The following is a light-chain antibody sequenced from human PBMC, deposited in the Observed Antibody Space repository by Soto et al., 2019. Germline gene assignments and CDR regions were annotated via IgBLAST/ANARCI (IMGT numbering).Light chain of an antibody. Sequence: EIVLTQSPGTLSLSPGERATLSCMASPSITSSNLAWYQQKPGQAPRLLIYAASSRATGIPDRFSGSGSGTDFTLTISRLEPEDFAVYYCQQYDSSLWTFGQGTKVEIK. CDR1: PSITSSN. CDR3: QQYDSSLWT. V-gene: IGKV3-20*01. J-gene: IGKJ1*01. CDR2: AAS.